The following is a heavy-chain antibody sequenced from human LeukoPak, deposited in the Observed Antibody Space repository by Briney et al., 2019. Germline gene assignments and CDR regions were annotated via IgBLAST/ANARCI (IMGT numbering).Heavy chain of an antibody. V-gene: IGHV3-23*01. CDR2: ISGSGGST. D-gene: IGHD2-15*01. J-gene: IGHJ4*02. CDR1: GFTFSSYA. Sequence: GGSLRLSCAASGFTFSSYAMSWVRQAPGKGLEWVSAISGSGGSTYYADSVKGRFTISRDNSKNTLYLQMNSLRAEDTAACYCAKDRFLGEVVAAWYYFDYWGQGTLVTVSS. CDR3: AKDRFLGEVVAAWYYFDY.